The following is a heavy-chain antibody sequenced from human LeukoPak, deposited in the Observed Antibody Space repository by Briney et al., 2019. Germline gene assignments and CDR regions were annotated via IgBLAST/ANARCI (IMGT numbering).Heavy chain of an antibody. CDR1: GGTFSSYA. Sequence: SVKVSCKASGGTFSSYAIGWVRQAPGQGLEWMGGIIPIFGTANYAQKFQGRVTITADESTSTAYMELSSLRSEDTAVYYCARSYYDSSGYYYPTYYFDYWGQGTLVTVSS. CDR3: ARSYYDSSGYYYPTYYFDY. V-gene: IGHV1-69*13. J-gene: IGHJ4*02. D-gene: IGHD3-22*01. CDR2: IIPIFGTA.